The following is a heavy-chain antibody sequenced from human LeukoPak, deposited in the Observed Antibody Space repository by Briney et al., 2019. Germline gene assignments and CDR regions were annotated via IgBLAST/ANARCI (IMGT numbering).Heavy chain of an antibody. V-gene: IGHV3-48*03. J-gene: IGHJ4*02. D-gene: IGHD4-17*01. CDR1: GFTFSSYE. CDR2: IGSGGSPI. Sequence: GGSLRLSCSASGFTFSSYEMNWVRQAPGKGLEWLSWIGSGGSPIYYADSVKGRFTISRDNAKNSLFLQMDSLRADDTAVYYCARDAPGTVTNDYWGQGTLVTVSS. CDR3: ARDAPGTVTNDY.